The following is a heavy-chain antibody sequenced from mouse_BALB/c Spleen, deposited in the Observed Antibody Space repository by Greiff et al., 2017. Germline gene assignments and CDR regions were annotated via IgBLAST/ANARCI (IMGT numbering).Heavy chain of an antibody. V-gene: IGHV5-6-3*01. CDR1: GFTFSSYG. CDR3: AREKYGTLAWFAY. Sequence: EVKLQESGGGLVQPGGSLKLSCAASGFTFSSYGMSWVRQTPDKRLELVATINSNGGSTYYPDSVKGRFTISRDNAKNTLYLQMSSLKSEDTAMYYCAREKYGTLAWFAYWGQGTLVTVSA. J-gene: IGHJ3*01. CDR2: INSNGGST. D-gene: IGHD2-10*02.